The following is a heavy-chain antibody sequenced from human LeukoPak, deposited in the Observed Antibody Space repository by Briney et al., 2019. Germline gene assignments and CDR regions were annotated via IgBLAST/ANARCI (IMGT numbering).Heavy chain of an antibody. Sequence: PSETLSLTCAVYGGSFSGYYWSWIRQPPGKGLEWIGSIYYSGSTYYNPSLKSRVTISVDTSKNQFSLKLSSVTAADTAVYYCARRDRRNYYYYYGMDVWGQGTTVTVSS. CDR3: ARRDRRNYYYYYGMDV. CDR2: IYYSGST. V-gene: IGHV4-34*01. CDR1: GGSFSGYY. J-gene: IGHJ6*02.